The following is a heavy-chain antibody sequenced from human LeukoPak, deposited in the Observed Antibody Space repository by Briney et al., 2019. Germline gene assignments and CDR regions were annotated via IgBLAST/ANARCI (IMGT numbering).Heavy chain of an antibody. CDR1: GGSISSYY. D-gene: IGHD6-13*01. V-gene: IGHV4-59*01. CDR3: ARGSSSRTLDAFDI. CDR2: IYYSGST. J-gene: IGHJ3*02. Sequence: SETLSLTCTVSGGSISSYYWSWIRQPPGKGLEWIGYIYYSGSTNYNPSLKSRVTISVDTSKNQFSLKLSSVTAADTAVYYCARGSSSRTLDAFDIWGQGTMVTVSS.